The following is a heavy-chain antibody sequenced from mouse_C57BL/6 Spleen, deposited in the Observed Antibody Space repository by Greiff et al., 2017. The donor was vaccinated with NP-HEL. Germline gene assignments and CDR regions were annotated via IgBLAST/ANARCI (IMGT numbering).Heavy chain of an antibody. V-gene: IGHV5-4*03. Sequence: EVKVVESGGGLVKPGGSLKLSCAASGFTFSSYAMSWVRQTPEKRLEWVATISDGGSYTYYPDNVKGRFTISRDNAKNNLYLQMSHLKSEDTAMYYCARVITTVVARYWYFDVWGTGTTVTVSS. CDR3: ARVITTVVARYWYFDV. J-gene: IGHJ1*03. CDR1: GFTFSSYA. CDR2: ISDGGSYT. D-gene: IGHD1-1*01.